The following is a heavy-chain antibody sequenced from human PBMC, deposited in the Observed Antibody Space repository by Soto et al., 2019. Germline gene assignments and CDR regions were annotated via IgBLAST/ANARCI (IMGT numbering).Heavy chain of an antibody. CDR1: GGTFSSYA. D-gene: IGHD2-15*01. Sequence: SVKVSCKASGGTFSSYAISWVRQAPGQGLEWMGGIIPIFGTANYAQKFQGRVTITADESTSTAYMELSSLRSEDTAVYYCARGFVVVVAASPAAFDIWGQGTMVTVSS. CDR3: ARGFVVVVAASPAAFDI. J-gene: IGHJ3*02. V-gene: IGHV1-69*13. CDR2: IIPIFGTA.